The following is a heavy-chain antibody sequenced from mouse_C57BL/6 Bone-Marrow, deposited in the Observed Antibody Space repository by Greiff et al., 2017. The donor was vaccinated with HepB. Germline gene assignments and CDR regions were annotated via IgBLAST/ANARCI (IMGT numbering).Heavy chain of an antibody. D-gene: IGHD2-1*01. CDR3: ARRVYGNGYWYFDV. Sequence: EVNVVESGGDLVKPGGSLKLSCAASGFTFSSYGMSWVRQTPDKRLEWVATISSGGSYTYYPDSVKGRFTISRDNAKNTLYLQMSILKSEDTAMYYCARRVYGNGYWYFDVWGTGTTVTVSS. CDR1: GFTFSSYG. CDR2: ISSGGSYT. J-gene: IGHJ1*03. V-gene: IGHV5-6*02.